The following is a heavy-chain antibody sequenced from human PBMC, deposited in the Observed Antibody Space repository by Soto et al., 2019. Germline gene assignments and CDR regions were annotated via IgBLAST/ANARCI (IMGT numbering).Heavy chain of an antibody. V-gene: IGHV1-69*13. D-gene: IGHD2-21*02. CDR3: ARGERAYCCGDCSSPYGMDV. CDR1: GGTFSSYA. CDR2: IIPIFGTA. J-gene: IGHJ6*02. Sequence: GASVKVSCKASGGTFSSYAISWVRQAPGQGLEWMGGIIPIFGTANYAQKFQGRVTITADESTSTAYLELSSLRSEDTAVYYCARGERAYCCGDCSSPYGMDVWGQGTTVTVSS.